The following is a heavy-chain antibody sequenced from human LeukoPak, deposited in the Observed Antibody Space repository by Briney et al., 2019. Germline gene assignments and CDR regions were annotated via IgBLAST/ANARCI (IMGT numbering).Heavy chain of an antibody. V-gene: IGHV4-30-4*01. CDR1: GGSISSGDYY. CDR2: IYYSGST. Sequence: PSETLSLTCTVSGGSISSGDYYWSWIRQPPGKGLEWIGYIYYSGSTYYNPSLKSRVTISVDTSKNQFSLKLSSVTAADTAVYYCASRLGYCSSTSCYSPVDCSDYWGQGTLVTVSS. D-gene: IGHD2-2*01. CDR3: ASRLGYCSSTSCYSPVDCSDY. J-gene: IGHJ4*02.